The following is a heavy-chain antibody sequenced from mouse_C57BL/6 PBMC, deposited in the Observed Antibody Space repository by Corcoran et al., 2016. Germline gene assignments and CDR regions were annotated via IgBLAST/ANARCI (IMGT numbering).Heavy chain of an antibody. CDR2: INPYNGGT. V-gene: IGHV1-19*01. CDR3: ARVSNVYFDY. CDR1: GYTFTDYY. Sequence: EVQLQQSGPVQVKPGASVKMSCKASGYTFTDYYMSGVKQSHGKSLEWIGVINPYNGGTSYNQKFKGKATLTVDKSSSTAYMELNSLTSEDSAVYYCARVSNVYFDYWGQRTTLTVSS. D-gene: IGHD2-5*01. J-gene: IGHJ2*01.